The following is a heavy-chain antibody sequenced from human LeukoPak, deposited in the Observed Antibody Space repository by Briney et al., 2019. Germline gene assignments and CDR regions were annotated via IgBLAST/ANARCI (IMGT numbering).Heavy chain of an antibody. CDR3: ARGSVRGYYDSSGFLQNYYGMDV. D-gene: IGHD3-22*01. CDR2: IYTSGST. J-gene: IGHJ6*02. CDR1: GGSISSYY. Sequence: SETLSLTCTVSGGSISSYYWSWIRQPAGKGLEWIGRIYTSGSTNYNPSLKSRVTMSVDTSKNQFSLKLSSVTAADTAVYYCARGSVRGYYDSSGFLQNYYGMDVWGQGTTVTVSS. V-gene: IGHV4-4*07.